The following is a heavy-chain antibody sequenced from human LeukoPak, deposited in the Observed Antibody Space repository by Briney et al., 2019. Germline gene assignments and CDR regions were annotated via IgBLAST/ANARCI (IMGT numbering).Heavy chain of an antibody. CDR3: ARVIQLWRKPHSPLGY. CDR2: IIPIFGTA. V-gene: IGHV1-69*05. Sequence: ASVKVSCKASGGTFSSYAISWVRQAPGQGLEWMGGIIPIFGTANYAQKFQGRVTMTRNTSISTAYMELSSLRSEDTAVYYCARVIQLWRKPHSPLGYWGQGTLVTVSS. J-gene: IGHJ4*02. CDR1: GGTFSSYA. D-gene: IGHD5-18*01.